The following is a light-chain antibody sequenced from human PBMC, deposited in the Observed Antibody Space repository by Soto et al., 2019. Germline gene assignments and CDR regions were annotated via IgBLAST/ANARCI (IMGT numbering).Light chain of an antibody. J-gene: IGLJ1*01. CDR2: EVS. CDR3: SSSTTSSTLV. V-gene: IGLV2-14*01. CDR1: SSDVGGYNY. Sequence: QSALTQPASVSGSPGQSITISCTGTSSDVGGYNYVSWYQQHPGKVPKLMIYEVSNRPSGVSSRFSGSKSGSTASLTISGLQAEDEGDYYCSSSTTSSTLVFGTGTKLTVL.